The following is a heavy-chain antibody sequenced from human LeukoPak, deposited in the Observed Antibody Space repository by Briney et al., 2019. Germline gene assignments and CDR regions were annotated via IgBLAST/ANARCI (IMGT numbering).Heavy chain of an antibody. V-gene: IGHV4-59*01. CDR3: ARGDYGDYVDY. D-gene: IGHD4-17*01. J-gene: IGHJ4*02. CDR2: IYYSGST. Sequence: SETLSLTCTVSGGSISSYYWRWIRQPPGKGLEWIGYIYYSGSTNYNPSLKSRVTISVDTSKNQFSLKLSSVPAADTAVYYCARGDYGDYVDYWGQGTLVTVSS. CDR1: GGSISSYY.